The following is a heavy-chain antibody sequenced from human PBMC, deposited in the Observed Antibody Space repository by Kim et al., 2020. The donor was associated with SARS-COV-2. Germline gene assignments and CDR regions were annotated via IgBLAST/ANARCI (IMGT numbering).Heavy chain of an antibody. CDR3: AIYSSGGIFYFDY. CDR1: GYTFSSYS. D-gene: IGHD6-19*01. V-gene: IGHV1-69*13. CDR2: INPIFGTA. J-gene: IGHJ4*02. Sequence: SVKVSCKASGYTFSSYSISWVRQAPGQGLEWMGGINPIFGTANYAQKFQGRVTITADESTSTAYMELSSLRSEDTAVYYCAIYSSGGIFYFDYWGQGTLVTVSS.